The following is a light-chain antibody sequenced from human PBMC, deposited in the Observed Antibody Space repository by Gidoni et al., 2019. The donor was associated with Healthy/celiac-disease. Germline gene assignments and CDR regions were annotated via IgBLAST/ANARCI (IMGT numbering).Light chain of an antibody. CDR1: KLGDKY. CDR2: QDS. Sequence: YELTQPPSVSVSPGQTASITCSGDKLGDKYACWYQQKPGQSPVLVIYQDSRRPSGTPGRFAGYNGGKAATMTISGTQDMDEDDYYCQSGGSSTAWVFGGGTKLTVL. V-gene: IGLV3-1*01. J-gene: IGLJ2*01. CDR3: QSGGSSTAWV.